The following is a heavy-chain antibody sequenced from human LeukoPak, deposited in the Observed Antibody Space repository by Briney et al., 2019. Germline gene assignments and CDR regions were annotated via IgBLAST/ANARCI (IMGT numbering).Heavy chain of an antibody. CDR2: INPSGGST. J-gene: IGHJ4*02. V-gene: IGHV1-46*01. Sequence: ASVKVSCKASGYTLTSYYMHWVRQAPGQGLEWMGIINPSGGSTSYAQKFQGRVTMTRDTSTSTVYMELSSLRSEDTAVYYCARDLAAAAFDYWGQGTLVTVSS. CDR1: GYTLTSYY. D-gene: IGHD3-16*01. CDR3: ARDLAAAAFDY.